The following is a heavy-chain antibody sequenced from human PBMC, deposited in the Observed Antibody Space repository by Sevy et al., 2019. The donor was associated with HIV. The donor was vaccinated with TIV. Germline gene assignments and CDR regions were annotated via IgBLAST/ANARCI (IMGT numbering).Heavy chain of an antibody. CDR1: GFTFSDYY. J-gene: IGHJ3*02. Sequence: GGSLRLSCAASGFTFSDYYMSWIRQAPGKGLEWVSYISSSSRYTNYADSVKGRFTISRDNAKNSLYLQMNSLRAEDTAVYYCARAWKGDGNYYDSSGYCAFDIWGQGTMVTVSS. D-gene: IGHD3-22*01. V-gene: IGHV3-11*06. CDR3: ARAWKGDGNYYDSSGYCAFDI. CDR2: ISSSSRYT.